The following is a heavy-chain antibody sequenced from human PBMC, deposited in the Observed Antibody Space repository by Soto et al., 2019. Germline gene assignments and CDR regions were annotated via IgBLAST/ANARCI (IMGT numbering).Heavy chain of an antibody. D-gene: IGHD1-7*01. CDR1: GASIRSYY. J-gene: IGHJ6*02. CDR3: ARDSWNSYYYYYGMDV. V-gene: IGHV4-59*01. CDR2: IYYSGST. Sequence: SETLSLTCTVSGASIRSYYWSWIRQPPGKGLEWIGYIYYSGSTNYNPSLKSRVTISLDTSKSEVSLKLSSVTAADTAVYYCARDSWNSYYYYYGMDVRGQGTTVTVSS.